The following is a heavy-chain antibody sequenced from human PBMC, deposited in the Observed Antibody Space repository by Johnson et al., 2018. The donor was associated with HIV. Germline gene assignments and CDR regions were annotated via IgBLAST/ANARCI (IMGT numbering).Heavy chain of an antibody. CDR1: GFTF. CDR3: ARVWVRYYYDSSDGAFDI. J-gene: IGHJ3*02. CDR2: ISYDGSNK. Sequence: QVQLVESGGGVFQPGRSLRLSCAASGFTFRQAPGRGLEWEALISYDGSNKYYADSVKGRFTISRDNSKNTLYLQMNSLRAEDTAVYYCARVWVRYYYDSSDGAFDIWGQGTMVTVSS. V-gene: IGHV3-30*19. D-gene: IGHD3-22*01.